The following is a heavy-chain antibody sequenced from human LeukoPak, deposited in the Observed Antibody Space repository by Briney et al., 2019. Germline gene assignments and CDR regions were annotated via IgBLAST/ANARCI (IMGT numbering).Heavy chain of an antibody. CDR1: GFTFSSYA. J-gene: IGHJ6*02. V-gene: IGHV3-30-3*01. Sequence: QPGGSLRLSCAASGFTFSSYAMHWVRQAPGKGLEWVAVISYDGSNKYYADSVKGRFTISRDNSKNTLYLQMNSLRAEDTAVYYCARERGTILGIHYYYGMDVWGQGTTVTVSS. D-gene: IGHD3-3*01. CDR3: ARERGTILGIHYYYGMDV. CDR2: ISYDGSNK.